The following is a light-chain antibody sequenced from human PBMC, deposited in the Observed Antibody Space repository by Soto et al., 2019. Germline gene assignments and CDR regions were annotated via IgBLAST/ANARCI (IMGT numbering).Light chain of an antibody. J-gene: IGKJ1*01. Sequence: EIVLTQSPGTLSLSPGESTTLSCRASHSVGSSYLAWYQHKPGQAPRLLIYGASTRATGIPARFSGSGSGTDFTLTISSLQSEDFAVYYCQQYNNWPPWTFGQGTKVDIK. V-gene: IGKV3-15*01. CDR1: HSVGSSY. CDR2: GAS. CDR3: QQYNNWPPWT.